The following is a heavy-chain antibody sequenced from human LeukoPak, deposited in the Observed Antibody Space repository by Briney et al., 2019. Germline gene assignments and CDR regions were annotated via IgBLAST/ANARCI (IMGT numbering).Heavy chain of an antibody. Sequence: SETLSLTWTVAGCSISSYYWSWIRQPPGKGLEWVGYIYDSGSTNYNPSLKSRVTISVDTSNKPFSLQLSAVTAADTAVYYCARERFGEWLPSGYYHGLDVWGQGTTVTLSS. D-gene: IGHD3-10*01. J-gene: IGHJ6*02. CDR1: GCSISSYY. V-gene: IGHV4-59*01. CDR2: IYDSGST. CDR3: ARERFGEWLPSGYYHGLDV.